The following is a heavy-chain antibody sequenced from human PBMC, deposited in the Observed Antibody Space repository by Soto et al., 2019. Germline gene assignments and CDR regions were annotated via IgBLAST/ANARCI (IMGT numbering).Heavy chain of an antibody. CDR3: ARVSVYLNDCGRVDP. D-gene: IGHD1-1*01. CDR2: VSYTGST. J-gene: IGHJ5*02. V-gene: IGHV4-59*13. Sequence: QVQLQESGPGLVKPPETMPLTCTVSGGYISSYYLSWLRQPPRKGLEWIGYVSYTGSTYYNPSLPSRVATSPGTSMNRFSLKVASVTAADTAVYYCARVSVYLNDCGRVDPWGQGTRVHVS. CDR1: GGYISSYY.